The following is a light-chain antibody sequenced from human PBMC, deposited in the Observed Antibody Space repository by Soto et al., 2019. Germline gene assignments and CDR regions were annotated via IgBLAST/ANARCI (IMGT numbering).Light chain of an antibody. Sequence: QTVVTQEPSLTVSPGGTVTLTCASSTGAVTSGYYPNWFQQKPGQAPRALIYSITNKHSWTPARFSGSLLGGKAALTLSGVQPEDEAEYYCLLYYGGAWVFCGGTKVTVL. J-gene: IGLJ3*02. CDR1: TGAVTSGYY. V-gene: IGLV7-43*01. CDR2: SIT. CDR3: LLYYGGAWV.